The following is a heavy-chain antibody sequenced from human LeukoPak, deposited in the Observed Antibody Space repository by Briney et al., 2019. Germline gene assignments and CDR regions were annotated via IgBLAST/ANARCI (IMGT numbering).Heavy chain of an antibody. CDR1: GFTFINYS. Sequence: GRSLRLSCAASGFTFINYSMHWVRQAPGKGLEWVAVISYDGTNKYYADSVKGRFTISRDNSKNTLYLQMNSLKTDDTAVYYCANYGDYQYFDYWGQGTPVTVSS. J-gene: IGHJ4*02. D-gene: IGHD4-17*01. CDR3: ANYGDYQYFDY. V-gene: IGHV3-30*18. CDR2: ISYDGTNK.